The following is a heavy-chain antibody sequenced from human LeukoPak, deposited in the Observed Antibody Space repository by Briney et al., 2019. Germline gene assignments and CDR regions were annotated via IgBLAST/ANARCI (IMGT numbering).Heavy chain of an antibody. CDR3: ARTTGGPASTWAFDI. CDR1: GFTFSTYW. J-gene: IGHJ3*02. Sequence: GGSLRLSCAASGFTFSTYWMYWVRQVPGKGLVWVSRISSDGSNTWYADSVKGRFTISRDNARNTLYLQLSSLRAEDTAVYYCARTTGGPASTWAFDIWGQGTMVTVS. CDR2: ISSDGSNT. D-gene: IGHD6-13*01. V-gene: IGHV3-74*01.